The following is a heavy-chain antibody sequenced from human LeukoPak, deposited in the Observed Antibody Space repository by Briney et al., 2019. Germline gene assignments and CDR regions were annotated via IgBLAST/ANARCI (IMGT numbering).Heavy chain of an antibody. Sequence: PGGSLRLSCAASGXTFSSYALYCVRQAPGKGLESVVVISYDGSNKYYADAVKGRFTISRDNSKNTLYLQMNSLRAEDTAVYYCARDSGAVYSGSQERGMYFDYWGQGTLVTVSS. V-gene: IGHV3-30-3*01. CDR3: ARDSGAVYSGSQERGMYFDY. J-gene: IGHJ4*02. CDR2: ISYDGSNK. CDR1: GXTFSSYA. D-gene: IGHD1-26*01.